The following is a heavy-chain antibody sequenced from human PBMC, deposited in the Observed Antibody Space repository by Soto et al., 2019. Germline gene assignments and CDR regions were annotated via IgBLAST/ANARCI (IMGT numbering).Heavy chain of an antibody. CDR3: ATHRDDGGNLVDFDM. J-gene: IGHJ3*02. V-gene: IGHV3-23*01. D-gene: IGHD2-21*02. CDR2: ISVSGTDT. Sequence: VGSLRLSCVVSGFSFSSYPMTWVRQAPGKGLEWVSAISVSGTDTPYADSVKGRFTVSRDNSKNALYLQMNNLRAEDSAVYYCATHRDDGGNLVDFDMWGQGTMVTVSS. CDR1: GFSFSSYP.